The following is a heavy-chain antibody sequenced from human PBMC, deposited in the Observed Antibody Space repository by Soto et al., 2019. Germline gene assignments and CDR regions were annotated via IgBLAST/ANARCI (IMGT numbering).Heavy chain of an antibody. CDR2: IYHSGST. Sequence: PSETLSLTCAVSGGSISSSNWWSWVRQPPGKGLEWIGEIYHSGSTNYNPSLKSRVTISVDKSKNQFSLKLSSVTAADTAVYYCARGLDGSSPGFAYWGQGTLVTVSS. CDR1: GGSISSSNW. CDR3: ARGLDGSSPGFAY. J-gene: IGHJ4*01. D-gene: IGHD1-26*01. V-gene: IGHV4-4*02.